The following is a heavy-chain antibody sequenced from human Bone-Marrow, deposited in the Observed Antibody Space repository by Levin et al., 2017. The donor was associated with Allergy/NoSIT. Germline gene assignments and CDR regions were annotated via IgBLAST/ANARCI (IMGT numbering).Heavy chain of an antibody. CDR2: ITSRSGGAT. D-gene: IGHD3-10*01. V-gene: IGHV3-23*01. Sequence: TSETLSLTCAASGFTFSSYAMTWVRQAPGKGLEWVSTITSRSGGATHYADSVKGRLTISRDNSKNTLYLQMNSLRAEDAGVYYCVKDVLSYPYYWGQGTLVTVSS. CDR1: GFTFSSYA. CDR3: VKDVLSYPYY. J-gene: IGHJ4*02.